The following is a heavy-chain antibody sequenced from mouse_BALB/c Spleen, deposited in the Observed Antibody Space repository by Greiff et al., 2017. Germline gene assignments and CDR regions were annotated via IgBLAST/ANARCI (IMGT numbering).Heavy chain of an antibody. V-gene: IGHV7-3*02. D-gene: IGHD4-1*01. CDR2: IRNKANGYTT. CDR1: GFTFTDYY. J-gene: IGHJ4*01. CDR3: ARAGYNWAAMDY. Sequence: EVKLMESGGGLVQPGGSLRLSCATSGFTFTDYYMSWVRQPPGKALEWLGFIRNKANGYTTEYSASVKGRFTISRDNSQSIVYLQMNTLRAEDSATYYCARAGYNWAAMDYWGQGTSVTVSS.